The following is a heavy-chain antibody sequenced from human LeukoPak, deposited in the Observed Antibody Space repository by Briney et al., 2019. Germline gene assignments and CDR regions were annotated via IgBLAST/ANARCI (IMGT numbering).Heavy chain of an antibody. V-gene: IGHV4-39*07. CDR2: LYHTGTT. Sequence: SETLSLTCTVSSGSISTTSEYWAWIRQSPGKGLEWIGSLYHTGTTYYNPSLKSRVTMSVDTSKNQFSLKLSSVTAADTAVYYCAREGWLQGRELDYWGQGTLVTVSS. CDR1: SGSISTTSEY. D-gene: IGHD5-24*01. CDR3: AREGWLQGRELDY. J-gene: IGHJ4*02.